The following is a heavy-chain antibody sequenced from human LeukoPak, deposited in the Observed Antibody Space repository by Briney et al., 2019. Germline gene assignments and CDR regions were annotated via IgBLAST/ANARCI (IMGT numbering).Heavy chain of an antibody. CDR1: GFIFDDYG. V-gene: IGHV3-15*01. Sequence: GGSLRLSCAASGFIFDDYGMSWVRQAPGKGLEWVGRTKSKIDGGTTDYAAPVKGRFTISRDDSKNTLYLQMNSLKTEDTAVYYCTTDKVGAATFDYWGQGTLVTISS. CDR2: TKSKIDGGTT. CDR3: TTDKVGAATFDY. J-gene: IGHJ4*02. D-gene: IGHD1-26*01.